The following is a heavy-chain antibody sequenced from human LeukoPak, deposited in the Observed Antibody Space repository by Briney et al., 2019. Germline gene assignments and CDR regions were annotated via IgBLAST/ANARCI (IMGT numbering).Heavy chain of an antibody. CDR1: GGSLTNYY. D-gene: IGHD3-10*01. V-gene: IGHV4-34*01. CDR3: ARGPASGSNFAWFGS. Sequence: SETLSLTSAVYGGSLTNYYWSWIRQPPGKGLEWIGEINHGGKTYYNPSLKSRVTISVGMSKNQFSLELNYVTAADTALYYCARGPASGSNFAWFGSWGQGTLVTVSS. CDR2: INHGGKT. J-gene: IGHJ5*01.